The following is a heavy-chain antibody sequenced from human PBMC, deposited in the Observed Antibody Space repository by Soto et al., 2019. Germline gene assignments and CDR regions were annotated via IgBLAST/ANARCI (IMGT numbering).Heavy chain of an antibody. Sequence: ASVKVSCKASGYSFTGYFLNWVRQAPGQGLEWMGWINPNSGGTKYAQKFEGRVTLTSDTSSRTAYLEVSRLKPDDSAVYFCVRELTLTRPVAGYFHGLDVWGQGTTVTVSS. J-gene: IGHJ6*02. V-gene: IGHV1-2*02. CDR1: GYSFTGYF. D-gene: IGHD3-22*01. CDR2: INPNSGGT. CDR3: VRELTLTRPVAGYFHGLDV.